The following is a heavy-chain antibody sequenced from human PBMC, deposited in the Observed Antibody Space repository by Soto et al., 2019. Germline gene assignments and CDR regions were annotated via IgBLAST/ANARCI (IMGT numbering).Heavy chain of an antibody. CDR1: GGSMTSRSYY. CDR2: THHTGTN. D-gene: IGHD3-16*01. J-gene: IGHJ6*02. V-gene: IGHV4-39*02. CDR3: AKTWGGGYYYGMDV. Sequence: QLQLQESGPGLVKPSETLSLTCSVSGGSMTSRSYYWGWIRQPPGKGPEWIGNTHHTGTNYYNPSLKSRVTISVDTSKNHVFLKLTSVTAADTAMYYCAKTWGGGYYYGMDVWGQGTTVTVSS.